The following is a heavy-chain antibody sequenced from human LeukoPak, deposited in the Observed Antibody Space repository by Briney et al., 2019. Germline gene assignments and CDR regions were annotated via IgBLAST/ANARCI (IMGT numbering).Heavy chain of an antibody. J-gene: IGHJ4*02. CDR2: FSVSGGST. CDR1: GFTFSSYA. CDR3: AKGYYWCSGGSCYHPRNYFDY. Sequence: GGSLRVSCAASGFTFSSYAMSWVRQAPGKGLLWVSAFSVSGGSTYYADSVKGRFTISRDNSKNTLYLQMNSLRAEDTAVYYCAKGYYWCSGGSCYHPRNYFDYWGQGTLVTVSS. D-gene: IGHD2-15*01. V-gene: IGHV3-23*01.